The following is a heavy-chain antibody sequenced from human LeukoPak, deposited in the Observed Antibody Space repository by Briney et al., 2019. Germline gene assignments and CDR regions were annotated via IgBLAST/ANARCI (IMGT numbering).Heavy chain of an antibody. D-gene: IGHD1-14*01. Sequence: RGSLRLSCEASGFTFSNYGMHWVRQAPGKGLEWVANIKQDGSEKYYVDSVKGRFTISRDNAKNSLYLQVNSLRAEDTAVYYCARNQRRLDYWGQGTLVTVSS. CDR3: ARNQRRLDY. V-gene: IGHV3-7*01. J-gene: IGHJ4*02. CDR2: IKQDGSEK. CDR1: GFTFSNYG.